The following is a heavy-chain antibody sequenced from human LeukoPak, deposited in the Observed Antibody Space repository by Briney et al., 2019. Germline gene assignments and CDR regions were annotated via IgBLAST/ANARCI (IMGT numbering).Heavy chain of an antibody. J-gene: IGHJ4*02. CDR2: ISYDGSNK. CDR3: ASSSSWYSGFDY. V-gene: IGHV3-30-3*01. D-gene: IGHD6-13*01. CDR1: GFTFSSYA. Sequence: GRSLRLSCAASGFTFSSYAMHWVRQAPGKGLEWVAVISYDGSNKYYADSVKGRFTISRDNSKNTLYLQMNSLRAEDTAVYYCASSSSWYSGFDYWGQGTLVTVSS.